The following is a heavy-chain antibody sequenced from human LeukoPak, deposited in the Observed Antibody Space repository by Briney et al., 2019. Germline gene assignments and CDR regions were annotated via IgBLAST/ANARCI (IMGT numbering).Heavy chain of an antibody. V-gene: IGHV4-61*08. D-gene: IGHD3-10*01. Sequence: SETLSLTCTVSDGSITTDDYYWTWIRQPPGKGLEGIGYIYYTGSTNYNPSLKSRVTISVDTSKNQFSLKLSSVTAADTAVYYCARAQPPGSFYYYGMDVWGQGTTVTVSS. CDR2: IYYTGST. J-gene: IGHJ6*02. CDR3: ARAQPPGSFYYYGMDV. CDR1: DGSITTDDYY.